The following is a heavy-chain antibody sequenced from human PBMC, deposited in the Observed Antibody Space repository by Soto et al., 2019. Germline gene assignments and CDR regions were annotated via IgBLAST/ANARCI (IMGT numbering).Heavy chain of an antibody. Sequence: GASVKVSCKASGYTFTSYGISWVRQAPGQGLEWMGWISAYNGNTNYAQKLQGRVTMTTDTSTSTAYMELRSLRSDDTAVYYCARSIVVVPAAMSLPWGYYYYYGMDVWGQGTTVTVSS. CDR1: GYTFTSYG. J-gene: IGHJ6*02. D-gene: IGHD2-2*01. CDR2: ISAYNGNT. V-gene: IGHV1-18*01. CDR3: ARSIVVVPAAMSLPWGYYYYYGMDV.